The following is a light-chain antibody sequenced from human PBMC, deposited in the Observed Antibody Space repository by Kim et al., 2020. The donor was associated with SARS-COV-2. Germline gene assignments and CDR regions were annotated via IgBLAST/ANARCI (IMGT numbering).Light chain of an antibody. J-gene: IGKJ1*01. CDR1: QSAGTN. V-gene: IGKV3-15*01. Sequence: EIVMTQSPATLSVSPGERATLSCRASQSAGTNLAWYQHKPGQAPRLLISDSSTRATGIPARFSGSGSGTEFTLTISSLRSEDFALYYCQQYDDWSWTFGQGTKVDIK. CDR2: DSS. CDR3: QQYDDWSWT.